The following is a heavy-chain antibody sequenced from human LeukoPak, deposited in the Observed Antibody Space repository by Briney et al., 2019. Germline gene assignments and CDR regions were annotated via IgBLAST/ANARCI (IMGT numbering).Heavy chain of an antibody. CDR3: TTDSRPLDAFDI. CDR2: IKSKTDGGTT. CDR1: GFTFSNAW. V-gene: IGHV3-15*01. D-gene: IGHD2-2*01. J-gene: IGHJ3*02. Sequence: PGGSLRLSCAASGFTFSNAWMSWVRQAPGKGLEWVGRIKSKTDGGTTDYAAPVKGRFTISRDDSKNTLYLQMNSLKTEDTAVYYRTTDSRPLDAFDIWGQGTMVTVSS.